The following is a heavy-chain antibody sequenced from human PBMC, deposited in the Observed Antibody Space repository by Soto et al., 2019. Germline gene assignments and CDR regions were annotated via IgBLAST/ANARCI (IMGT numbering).Heavy chain of an antibody. CDR1: GYTFTSYV. CDR2: ISAYNGNT. V-gene: IGHV1-18*01. D-gene: IGHD6-13*01. CDR3: ARIYSSSWDNWFDP. Sequence: ASVKVSCKASGYTFTSYVISWVRQAPGQGLEWMGWISAYNGNTNYAQKLQGRVTMTTDTSTSTAYMELRSLRSDDTAVYYCARIYSSSWDNWFDPWGQGTLVTVSS. J-gene: IGHJ5*02.